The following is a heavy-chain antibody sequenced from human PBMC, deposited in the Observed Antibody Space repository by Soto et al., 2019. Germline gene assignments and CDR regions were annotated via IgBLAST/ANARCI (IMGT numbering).Heavy chain of an antibody. J-gene: IGHJ6*02. D-gene: IGHD2-15*01. CDR3: ARRHSTYFYGMDV. CDR1: GGSISSNRYY. Sequence: LSLTCTVSGGSISSNRYYWVWIRQPPGKGLEWIGSIYFSGSTYYNPSLKSRVTISVDTSRNQFSLRLTSVTAADTAVYYCARRHSTYFYGMDVWGQGTTVTVSS. CDR2: IYFSGST. V-gene: IGHV4-39*01.